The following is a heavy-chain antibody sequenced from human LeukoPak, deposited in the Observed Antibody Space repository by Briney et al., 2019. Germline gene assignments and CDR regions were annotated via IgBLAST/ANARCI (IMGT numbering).Heavy chain of an antibody. CDR1: GGPISGSSYY. CDR2: IYYSGNT. J-gene: IGHJ5*02. D-gene: IGHD2-15*01. Sequence: SETLSLTCTVSGGPISGSSYYWGWIRQPPGKGLEWIGSIYYSGNTYYSPSLKSRVTISVDTFKNQFSLELSSVTAADTAVYYCARLTQYCSGGNCYLWGQGTLVTVSS. V-gene: IGHV4-39*01. CDR3: ARLTQYCSGGNCYL.